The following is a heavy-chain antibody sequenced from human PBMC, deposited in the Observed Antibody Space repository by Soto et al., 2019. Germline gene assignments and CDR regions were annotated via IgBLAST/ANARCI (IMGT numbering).Heavy chain of an antibody. J-gene: IGHJ3*02. CDR2: IYYSGST. D-gene: IGHD2-8*01. V-gene: IGHV4-61*01. CDR1: GGSISSSSYY. Sequence: SETLSLTCTVSGGSISSSSYYWSWIRQPPGKGLEWIGYIYYSGSTNYNPSLKSRVTISVDTSKNQFSLKLSSVTAADTAVYYCARDNGVAFDIWGQGTMVTVSS. CDR3: ARDNGVAFDI.